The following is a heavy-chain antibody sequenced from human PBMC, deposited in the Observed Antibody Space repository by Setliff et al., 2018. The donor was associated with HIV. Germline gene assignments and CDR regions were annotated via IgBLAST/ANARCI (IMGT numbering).Heavy chain of an antibody. CDR3: ARVRTQAGSSYYDFWSGYYGTSYVKGYYYYGMDV. Sequence: GGSLRLSCAASGFTFSSYAMHWVRQAPGKGLEWVAVISYDGSNKYYADSVKGRFTISRDNSKNTLYLQMNSLRAEDTAVYYCARVRTQAGSSYYDFWSGYYGTSYVKGYYYYGMDVWGQGTTVTVSS. CDR2: ISYDGSNK. CDR1: GFTFSSYA. V-gene: IGHV3-30*04. J-gene: IGHJ6*02. D-gene: IGHD3-3*01.